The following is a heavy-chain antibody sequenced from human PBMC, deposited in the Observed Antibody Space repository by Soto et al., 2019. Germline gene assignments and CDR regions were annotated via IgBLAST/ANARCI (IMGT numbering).Heavy chain of an antibody. J-gene: IGHJ6*02. D-gene: IGHD6-19*01. CDR3: ATAMVAVAGPYYYYYGMDV. Sequence: EASVKVSCKVSGYTLTELSMHWVRQAPGKGLEWMGGFDPEDGETIYAQKFQGRVTMTEDTSTDTAYMELSSLRSEDTAVYYCATAMVAVAGPYYYYYGMDVWGQGTTVTVSS. CDR1: GYTLTELS. V-gene: IGHV1-24*01. CDR2: FDPEDGET.